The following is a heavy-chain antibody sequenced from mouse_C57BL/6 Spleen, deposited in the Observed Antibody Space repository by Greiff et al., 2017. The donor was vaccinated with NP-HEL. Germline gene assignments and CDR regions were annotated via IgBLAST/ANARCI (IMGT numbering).Heavy chain of an antibody. Sequence: QVQLKESGPGLVAPSQSLSITCTVSGFSFTTYAISWVRQPPGKGLEWLGVIWTGGGTNYTLSLTSSLSISKYNSKSKVLLKKNSLQTDDTARYYCARNGQLRPYYCDYWGQGTTLTVSS. CDR1: GFSFTTYA. CDR3: ARNGQLRPYYCDY. CDR2: IWTGGGT. V-gene: IGHV2-9-1*01. J-gene: IGHJ2*01. D-gene: IGHD3-2*02.